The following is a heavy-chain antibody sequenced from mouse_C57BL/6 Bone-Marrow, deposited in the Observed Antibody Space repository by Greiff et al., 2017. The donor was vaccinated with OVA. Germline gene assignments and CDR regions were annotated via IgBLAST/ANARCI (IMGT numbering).Heavy chain of an antibody. Sequence: QVQLQQSGPGLVQPSQSLSITCTVSGFSLTSYGVHWVRQSPGKGLEWLGVIWSGGSTDYNAAFISRLSISKDNSKCQVFFKMNSLQADDTAIYYCARKTPPYYDYDGGYFDYWGQGTTLTVSS. CDR2: IWSGGST. D-gene: IGHD2-4*01. CDR3: ARKTPPYYDYDGGYFDY. J-gene: IGHJ2*01. V-gene: IGHV2-2*01. CDR1: GFSLTSYG.